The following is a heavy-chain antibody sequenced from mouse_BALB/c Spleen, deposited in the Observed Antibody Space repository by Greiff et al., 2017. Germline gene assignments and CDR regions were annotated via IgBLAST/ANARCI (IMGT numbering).Heavy chain of an antibody. D-gene: IGHD1-1*01. CDR1: GFNIKDTY. Sequence: EVQLVESGAELVKPGASVKLSCTASGFNIKDTYMHWVKQRPEQGLEWIGRIDPANGNTKYDPKFQGKATITADTSSNTAYLQLSSLTSEDTAVYYCARSGGGNYDRFAYWGQGTLVTVSA. CDR3: ARSGGGNYDRFAY. J-gene: IGHJ3*01. CDR2: IDPANGNT. V-gene: IGHV14-3*02.